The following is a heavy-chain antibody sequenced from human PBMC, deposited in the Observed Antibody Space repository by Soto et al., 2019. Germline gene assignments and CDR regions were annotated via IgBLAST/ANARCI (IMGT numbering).Heavy chain of an antibody. CDR3: ARDPEQGYSYGSFDY. CDR1: GFTFSNYA. D-gene: IGHD5-18*01. Sequence: GGSLRLSCAASGFTFSNYAMSWVRQAPGRGLEWVSAIGGSGDWTYYADSVKGRFTISRDNSKNTLYLQMNSLRAEDTAVYYCARDPEQGYSYGSFDYWGQGTLVTVSS. V-gene: IGHV3-23*01. CDR2: IGGSGDWT. J-gene: IGHJ4*02.